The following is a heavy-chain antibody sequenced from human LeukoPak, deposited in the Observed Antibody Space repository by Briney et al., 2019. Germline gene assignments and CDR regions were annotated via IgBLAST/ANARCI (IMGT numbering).Heavy chain of an antibody. D-gene: IGHD3-3*01. J-gene: IGHJ6*02. Sequence: GGSLRLSCAASGFTFGSYWMHWVRQAPGKGLVWVSRINSDGSSTSYADSVKGRFTISRDNAKNTLYLQMNSLRAEDTAVYYCARGGSRYYDLGMVWGQGTTVTVSS. CDR2: INSDGSST. CDR3: ARGGSRYYDLGMV. V-gene: IGHV3-74*01. CDR1: GFTFGSYW.